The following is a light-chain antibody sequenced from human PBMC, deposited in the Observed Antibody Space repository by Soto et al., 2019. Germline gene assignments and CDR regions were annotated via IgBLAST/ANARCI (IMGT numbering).Light chain of an antibody. CDR1: QIVGTT. Sequence: IVLTQSPATLSLSPGERASLSCRASQIVGTTLAWYQQRPGQAPRLLIYDASKRAAGIPARFSGRGSGTDFTLTISSLEPEDFAVYYCQQRFDWPLTFGGVTKVDIK. V-gene: IGKV3-11*01. CDR2: DAS. CDR3: QQRFDWPLT. J-gene: IGKJ4*01.